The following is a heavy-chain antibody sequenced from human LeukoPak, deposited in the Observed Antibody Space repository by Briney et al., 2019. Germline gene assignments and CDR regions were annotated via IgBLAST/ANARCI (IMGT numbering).Heavy chain of an antibody. CDR3: SGSSDTTSWYYFDH. J-gene: IGHJ4*02. Sequence: ASMKVSCKTSGYTFTSFGITWVRQAPGQGPEWMGWIKVGEGNTHFAQKFQDRVSMTRDISSNTAFLELRNLRSDDTAVYFCSGSSDTTSWYYFDHWGQGTLVAVSS. D-gene: IGHD2/OR15-2a*01. CDR1: GYTFTSFG. CDR2: IKVGEGNT. V-gene: IGHV1-18*01.